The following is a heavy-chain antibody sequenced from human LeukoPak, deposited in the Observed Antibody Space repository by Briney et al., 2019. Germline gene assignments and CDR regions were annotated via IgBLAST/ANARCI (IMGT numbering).Heavy chain of an antibody. CDR1: GFTFSSYA. D-gene: IGHD4-23*01. Sequence: LRLSCAASGFTFSSYAMSWVRQAPGKALEWLAHIFSNDEKSYSTSLKSRLTISKDTSKSQVVLTMTNMDPVDTATYYCARILYYGGNRCFDYWGQGTLVTVSS. J-gene: IGHJ4*02. CDR2: IFSNDEK. CDR3: ARILYYGGNRCFDY. V-gene: IGHV2-26*02.